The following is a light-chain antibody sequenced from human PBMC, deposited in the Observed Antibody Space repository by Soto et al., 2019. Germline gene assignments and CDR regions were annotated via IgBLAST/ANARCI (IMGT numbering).Light chain of an antibody. CDR2: ENN. J-gene: IGLJ2*01. V-gene: IGLV1-51*02. Sequence: HSVLTQPPSVSAAPGQKVTISCSGSSSNIGNNYVSWYQQLPGTAPKLLIYENNKRPSGIPDRFSGSKSGTSATLGITGLQTGDEADYYCGTWDSSLSGVVFGGGTKLTVL. CDR1: SSNIGNNY. CDR3: GTWDSSLSGVV.